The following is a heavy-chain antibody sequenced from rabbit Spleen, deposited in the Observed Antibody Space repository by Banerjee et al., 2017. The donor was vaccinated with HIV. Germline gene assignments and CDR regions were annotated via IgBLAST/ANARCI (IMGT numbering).Heavy chain of an antibody. CDR1: GFDFTSDY. D-gene: IGHD8-1*01. J-gene: IGHJ4*01. CDR3: ARDGAVGSYFAL. Sequence: QLKETGGGLVQPGGSLTLSCKASGFDFTSDYMSWVRQAPGKGLEWIGLIYTAGGTTDYANWVNGRFTISSDNAQNTVDLQMNSLTAADTATYFCARDGAVGSYFALWGPGTLVTVS. CDR2: IYTAGGTT. V-gene: IGHV1S7*01.